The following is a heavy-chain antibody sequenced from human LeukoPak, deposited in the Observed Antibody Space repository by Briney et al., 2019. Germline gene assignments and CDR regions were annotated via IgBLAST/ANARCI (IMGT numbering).Heavy chain of an antibody. Sequence: GGSLRLSCAASGFTFSSYWMTWVRQAPGKGLEWVANIRQDGGVKYYMDSAKGRFTLSRDNAKSSLYLQMNSLRVEDTAMYFCARTVVEVVGASDYFDYWGQGTLVTVSS. D-gene: IGHD1-26*01. CDR1: GFTFSSYW. V-gene: IGHV3-7*03. CDR3: ARTVVEVVGASDYFDY. J-gene: IGHJ4*02. CDR2: IRQDGGVK.